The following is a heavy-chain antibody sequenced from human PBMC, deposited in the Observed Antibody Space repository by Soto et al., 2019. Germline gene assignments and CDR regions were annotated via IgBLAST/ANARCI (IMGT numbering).Heavy chain of an antibody. CDR1: GYSFITSYH. CDR3: ARDTGYDHDAFDI. Sequence: QVQLVQSGAEVKKPGASVKVSCKASGYSFITSYHMHWVRQAPGQGLEWMGIINPTGSMTRYSQKLKGRLTMTRDTSTATDYMELSNLTSEVTAVYFCARDTGYDHDAFDIWGQGTRVTVSS. CDR2: INPTGSMT. D-gene: IGHD5-12*01. J-gene: IGHJ3*02. V-gene: IGHV1-46*04.